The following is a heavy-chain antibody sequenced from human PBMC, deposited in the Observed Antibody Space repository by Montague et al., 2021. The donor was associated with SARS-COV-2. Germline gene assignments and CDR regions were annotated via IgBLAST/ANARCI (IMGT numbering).Heavy chain of an antibody. Sequence: SVKVSCKVSGHTVTEAPMHWVRQAPGKGLEWMGSFDPARGETVYAQNFQDRVTLTEDTSTDTAYMELSSLRFEDTAVYYCATEGLSVFGVVIYAFHIWGPGTMVTVSS. CDR3: ATEGLSVFGVVIYAFHI. CDR1: GHTVTEAP. CDR2: FDPARGET. J-gene: IGHJ3*02. D-gene: IGHD3-3*01. V-gene: IGHV1-24*01.